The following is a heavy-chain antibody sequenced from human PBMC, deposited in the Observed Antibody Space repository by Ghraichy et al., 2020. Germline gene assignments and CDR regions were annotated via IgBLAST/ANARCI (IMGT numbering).Heavy chain of an antibody. V-gene: IGHV3-30*18. Sequence: SLNISCAASGFTFSSYGMHWVRQAPGKGLEWVAVISYDGSNKYYADSVKGRFTISRDNSKNTLYLQMNSLRAEDTAVYYCAKDYCTNGVCYHFDYWGQGTLVTVSS. D-gene: IGHD2-8*01. CDR1: GFTFSSYG. J-gene: IGHJ4*02. CDR2: ISYDGSNK. CDR3: AKDYCTNGVCYHFDY.